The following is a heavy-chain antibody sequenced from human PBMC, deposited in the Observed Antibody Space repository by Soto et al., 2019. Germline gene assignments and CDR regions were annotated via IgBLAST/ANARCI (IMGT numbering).Heavy chain of an antibody. D-gene: IGHD2-15*01. V-gene: IGHV1-58*01. CDR1: GFTFSRSA. CDR2: IVAASGKT. Sequence: GASVKVSCKGSGFTFSRSAVQWVRQARGQGLEWIGWIVAASGKTDYSQIFQERVTITRDMSTSTAYMELSSLSSEDTAVYYCAATLDWGSYVFGGYPSWGQGTLVTVSS. J-gene: IGHJ4*02. CDR3: AATLDWGSYVFGGYPS.